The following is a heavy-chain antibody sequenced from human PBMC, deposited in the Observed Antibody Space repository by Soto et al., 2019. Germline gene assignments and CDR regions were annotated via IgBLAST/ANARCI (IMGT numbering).Heavy chain of an antibody. V-gene: IGHV5-51*01. CDR2: IYPGDSDT. CDR3: ATGGYCSSTSCYNFFDY. Sequence: GESLKISCKGSGYSFTSYWIGWVRQMPGKGLEWMGIIYPGDSDTRYSPSFQGQVTFSADKSIGTAYLQWSSLKASDAAMYYCATGGYCSSTSCYNFFDYWGQGTPVTVSS. D-gene: IGHD2-2*02. J-gene: IGHJ4*02. CDR1: GYSFTSYW.